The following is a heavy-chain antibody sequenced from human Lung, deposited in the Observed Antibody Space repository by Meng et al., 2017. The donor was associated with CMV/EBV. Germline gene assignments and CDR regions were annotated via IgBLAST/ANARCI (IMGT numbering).Heavy chain of an antibody. CDR2: ISSSSSYI. J-gene: IGHJ3*02. CDR3: TCKGYSYGDGAFDN. V-gene: IGHV3-21*04. Sequence: SCAASGFTFSPYRMSWVRQAPGKGLEWVSSISSSSSYIYCADSVKGRFTISRDNAKNTLYLQMNSLRTEDTAVYYCTCKGYSYGDGAFDNWGQGXMVTVSS. D-gene: IGHD5-18*01. CDR1: GFTFSPYR.